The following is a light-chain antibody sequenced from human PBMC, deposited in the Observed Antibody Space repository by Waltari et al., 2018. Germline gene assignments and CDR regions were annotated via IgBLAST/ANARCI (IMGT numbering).Light chain of an antibody. CDR3: QKYESLPAT. J-gene: IGKJ1*01. CDR1: QSVRKY. CDR2: DAS. V-gene: IGKV3-20*01. Sequence: EIVLTQSPGTLSLSPGERATLSCRASQSVRKYLALSQQRPGQAPRLLIYDASTSATGIPDRFSGSGFGTDFSLTISRLEPEDFAVYYCQKYESLPATFGQGTKVEIK.